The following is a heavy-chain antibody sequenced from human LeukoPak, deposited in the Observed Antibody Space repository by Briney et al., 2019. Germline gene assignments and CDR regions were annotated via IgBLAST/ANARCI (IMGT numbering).Heavy chain of an antibody. CDR3: ALFDVVVPAARYAFDI. Sequence: SETLSLTCTVSGGSISSGGYYWSWIRQHPGKGLGWIGYIYYSGSTYYNPSLKSRVTISVDTSKNQFSLKLSSVTAADTAVYYCALFDVVVPAARYAFDIWGQGTMVTVPS. V-gene: IGHV4-31*03. CDR1: GGSISSGGYY. CDR2: IYYSGST. J-gene: IGHJ3*02. D-gene: IGHD2-2*01.